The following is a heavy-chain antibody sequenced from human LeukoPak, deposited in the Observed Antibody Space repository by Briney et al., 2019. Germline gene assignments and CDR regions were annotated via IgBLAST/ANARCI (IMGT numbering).Heavy chain of an antibody. J-gene: IGHJ4*02. CDR2: ISWDGGST. D-gene: IGHD3-3*01. V-gene: IGHV3-43D*04. Sequence: PGGSLRLSCAASGFTFDDYAMHWVRQAPGKGLEWVSLISWDGGSTYYADSVKGRFTISRDNSKNSLYLQMNSLRAEDTALYYCAKDARQTYYDFWSGHLDYWGQPALVTVSS. CDR3: AKDARQTYYDFWSGHLDY. CDR1: GFTFDDYA.